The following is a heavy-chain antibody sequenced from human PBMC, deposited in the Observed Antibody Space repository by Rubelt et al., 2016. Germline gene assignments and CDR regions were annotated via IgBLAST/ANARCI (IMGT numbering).Heavy chain of an antibody. J-gene: IGHJ4*02. CDR1: GYTFTSYY. Sequence: QVQLVQSGAEVKKPGASVKVSCKASGYTFTSYYMHWVRQAPGQGLEWMGGFDPEDGTPIYAQNFQDRVILTEDTSTNTVNMQLSGLKSEDTAVYYCATGLLWFGELFGHRGQGTPVTVSS. CDR3: ATGLLWFGELFGH. CDR2: FDPEDGTP. V-gene: IGHV1-24*01. D-gene: IGHD3-10*01.